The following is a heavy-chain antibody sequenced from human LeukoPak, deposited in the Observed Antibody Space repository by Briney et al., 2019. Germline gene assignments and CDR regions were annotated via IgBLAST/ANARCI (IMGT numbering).Heavy chain of an antibody. CDR2: IYSTGST. V-gene: IGHV4-59*01. CDR1: ADSFSHYY. D-gene: IGHD1-26*01. J-gene: IGHJ4*02. Sequence: SETLSLTCTFSADSFSHYYWSWIRQPPGKGLEWLGHIYSTGSTDYNPSLRSRVVISINSSTNQFSLKLRSVTAADTAFYYCARLRWQLVGPYFDSWSQGTLVTVSS. CDR3: ARLRWQLVGPYFDS.